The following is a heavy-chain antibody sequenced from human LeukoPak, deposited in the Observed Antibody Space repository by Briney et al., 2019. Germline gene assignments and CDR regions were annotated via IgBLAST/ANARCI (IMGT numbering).Heavy chain of an antibody. CDR2: ISAYNGNT. CDR3: ARVRSSSSPDYYYYGLDV. V-gene: IGHV1-18*01. J-gene: IGHJ6*02. CDR1: GYTFSNYH. D-gene: IGHD6-6*01. Sequence: ASVKVSCKASGYTFSNYHIGWVRQAPGQGLEWMGWISAYNGNTKYAQNLQGRATMTTDTSTSTAYMELRSLRPDDTAVYYCARVRSSSSPDYYYYGLDVWGQGTTVTVSS.